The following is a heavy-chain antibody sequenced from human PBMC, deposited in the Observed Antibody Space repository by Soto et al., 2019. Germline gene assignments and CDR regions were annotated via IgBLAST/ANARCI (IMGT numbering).Heavy chain of an antibody. D-gene: IGHD3-16*02. Sequence: QVYLMQSGVEVKRPGASMRVSCRASGYTFPNYGISWVRQAPGQGIEWMGWISAHNGNTNYTQKFQDRVTMTTDTSTSTAYMEMRSLGSDDTAVYYCTRQTYYRNPSVDDALDVWGQGTLVTVSS. V-gene: IGHV1-18*01. CDR1: GYTFPNYG. CDR2: ISAHNGNT. CDR3: TRQTYYRNPSVDDALDV. J-gene: IGHJ3*01.